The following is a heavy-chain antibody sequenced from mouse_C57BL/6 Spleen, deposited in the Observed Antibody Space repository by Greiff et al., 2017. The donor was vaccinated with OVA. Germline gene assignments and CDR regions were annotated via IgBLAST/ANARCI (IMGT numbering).Heavy chain of an antibody. Sequence: VQLQQPGAELVKPGASVKLSCKASGYTFTSYWMHWVKQRPGQGLEWIGMIHPNSGSTNYNEKFKSKATLTVDKSSSTAYMQLSSLTSEDSAVYYCALLTGTRYFDVWGTGTTVTVSS. V-gene: IGHV1-64*01. CDR1: GYTFTSYW. CDR2: IHPNSGST. CDR3: ALLTGTRYFDV. D-gene: IGHD4-1*01. J-gene: IGHJ1*03.